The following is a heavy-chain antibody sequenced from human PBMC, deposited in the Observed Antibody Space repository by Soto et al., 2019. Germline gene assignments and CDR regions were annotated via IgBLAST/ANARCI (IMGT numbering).Heavy chain of an antibody. CDR1: GASISGFY. D-gene: IGHD1-1*01. Sequence: KRSETLSLTCTVSGASISGFYWSWIRKSAGKGLEWIGRIYATGTTDYNPSPKSRVMMSVDTSKKQFSLKLRSVTAADTAVYYCVRDGTKTLRDWFDPWGQGMSVTVSS. J-gene: IGHJ5*02. V-gene: IGHV4-4*07. CDR3: VRDGTKTLRDWFDP. CDR2: IYATGTT.